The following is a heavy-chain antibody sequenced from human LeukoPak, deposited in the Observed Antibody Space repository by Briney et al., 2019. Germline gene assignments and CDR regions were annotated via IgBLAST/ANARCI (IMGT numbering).Heavy chain of an antibody. Sequence: SETLSLTGTVTGGSISSYYWSWIRQPPRKGLEWIGYIYYSGSTNYTPSLKSRVTISVDTSKNQFSLTLSSVTAADTAVYYCAREDRYGAGSFDYWGQGTLVTVSS. D-gene: IGHD3-10*01. CDR2: IYYSGST. V-gene: IGHV4-59*01. CDR3: AREDRYGAGSFDY. J-gene: IGHJ4*02. CDR1: GGSISSYY.